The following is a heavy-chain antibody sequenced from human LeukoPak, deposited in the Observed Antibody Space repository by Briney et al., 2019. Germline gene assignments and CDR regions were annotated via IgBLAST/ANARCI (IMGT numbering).Heavy chain of an antibody. CDR2: IYYSGST. CDR3: ARIVLYDFWSGYYNYYYMDV. J-gene: IGHJ6*03. V-gene: IGHV4-39*07. Sequence: SEILSLTCTVSGGSISSSSYYWGWIRQPPGKGLEWIGSIYYSGSTYYNPSLKSRVTISVDTSKNQFSLKLSSVTAADTAVYYCARIVLYDFWSGYYNYYYMDVWGKGTTVTVSS. CDR1: GGSISSSSYY. D-gene: IGHD3-3*01.